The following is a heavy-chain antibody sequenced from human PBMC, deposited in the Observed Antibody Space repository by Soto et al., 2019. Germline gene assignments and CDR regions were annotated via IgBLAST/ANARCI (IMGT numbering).Heavy chain of an antibody. CDR1: VFTFSSYG. V-gene: IGHV3-21*01. Sequence: GGSLRLSCAASVFTFSSYGMNLVRQAPGKGLEWVSSISRSGSREHYAVSLRGRFTISRDNAKNSLYLQMNSLRAEDTAVYYCARAVTIFGVVIPTDYYGMEVWGQGTTVTVSS. CDR2: ISRSGSRE. J-gene: IGHJ6*02. CDR3: ARAVTIFGVVIPTDYYGMEV. D-gene: IGHD3-3*01.